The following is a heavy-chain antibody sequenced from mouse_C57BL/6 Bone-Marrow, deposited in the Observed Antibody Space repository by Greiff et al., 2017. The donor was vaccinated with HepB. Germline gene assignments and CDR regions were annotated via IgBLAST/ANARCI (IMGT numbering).Heavy chain of an antibody. CDR2: ISDGGSYT. CDR1: GFTFSSYA. Sequence: EVKLMESGGGLVKPGGSLKLSCAASGFTFSSYAMSWVRQTPEKRLEWVATISDGGSYTYYPDNVKGRFTISRDNAKNNLYLQMSHLKSEDTAMYYCASYPYYYAMDYWGQGTSVTVSS. J-gene: IGHJ4*01. V-gene: IGHV5-4*03. CDR3: ASYPYYYAMDY.